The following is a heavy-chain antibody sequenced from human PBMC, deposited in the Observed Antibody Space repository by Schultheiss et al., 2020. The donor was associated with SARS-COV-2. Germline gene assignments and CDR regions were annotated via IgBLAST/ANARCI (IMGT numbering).Heavy chain of an antibody. CDR1: GDTFSGYA. V-gene: IGHV1-18*01. CDR3: ASLPAEFNGVVDRGYFDL. J-gene: IGHJ2*01. Sequence: ASVKVSCKASGDTFSGYAISWVRQAPGQGLEWMGWISAYNGNTNYAQKFQGRVTITANTSTTTAYMELSSLRSEDTAVYYCASLPAEFNGVVDRGYFDLWGRGTLVTVSS. D-gene: IGHD3-3*01. CDR2: ISAYNGNT.